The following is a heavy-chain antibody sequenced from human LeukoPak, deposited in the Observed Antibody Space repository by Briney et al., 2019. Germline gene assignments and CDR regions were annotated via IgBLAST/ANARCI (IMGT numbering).Heavy chain of an antibody. V-gene: IGHV4-39*01. CDR3: ASRYDSSGYWGSYYFDY. D-gene: IGHD3-22*01. Sequence: PSETLSLTCTVSGGSISSKNYFWGWIHQPPGKGLEWIGSISYSGSTYYNPSLKSRVTIPVDTSKNQFSLKLTSVTAADTAVYYCASRYDSSGYWGSYYFDYWGQGALVTVSS. CDR1: GGSISSKNYF. CDR2: ISYSGST. J-gene: IGHJ4*02.